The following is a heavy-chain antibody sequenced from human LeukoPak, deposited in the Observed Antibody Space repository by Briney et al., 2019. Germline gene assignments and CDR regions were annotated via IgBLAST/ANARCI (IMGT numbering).Heavy chain of an antibody. CDR3: ARYCSSTTCADYSYYGMDV. Sequence: TGGSLRLSCAASGFTFSSYAMSWVRQAPGKGLQWVSAISGSGGSTYYADSVKGRFTISRDNSKNTLYLQMNSLRAEDTAVYYCARYCSSTTCADYSYYGMDVWGQGTTVTVSS. J-gene: IGHJ6*02. D-gene: IGHD2-2*01. CDR1: GFTFSSYA. CDR2: ISGSGGST. V-gene: IGHV3-23*01.